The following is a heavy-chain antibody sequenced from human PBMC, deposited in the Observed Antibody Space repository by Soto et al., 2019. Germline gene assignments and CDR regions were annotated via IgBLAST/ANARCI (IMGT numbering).Heavy chain of an antibody. V-gene: IGHV1-18*04. Sequence: ASVKVSCKASGYTFTSYGISWVRQAPGQGLEWMGWISAYNGNTNYAQKLQGRVTMTTGTSTSTAYMELRRLRSDDTAVYYCARGYCTNGVCPNWFDPWGQGTLVTVSS. CDR3: ARGYCTNGVCPNWFDP. D-gene: IGHD2-8*01. CDR1: GYTFTSYG. J-gene: IGHJ5*02. CDR2: ISAYNGNT.